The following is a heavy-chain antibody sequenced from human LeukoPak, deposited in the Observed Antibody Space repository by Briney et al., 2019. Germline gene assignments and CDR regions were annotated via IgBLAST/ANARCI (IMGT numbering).Heavy chain of an antibody. D-gene: IGHD3-10*01. Sequence: GGSLRLSCAASGFTFGSYAMSWVRQAPGKGLEWVSAISGSGGSTYYADSVKGRFTISRDNSKNTLYLQMNSLRAEDTAVYYCATRPGITMVRGVKVAPFDPWGQGTLVTVSS. CDR3: ATRPGITMVRGVKVAPFDP. V-gene: IGHV3-23*01. CDR1: GFTFGSYA. CDR2: ISGSGGST. J-gene: IGHJ5*02.